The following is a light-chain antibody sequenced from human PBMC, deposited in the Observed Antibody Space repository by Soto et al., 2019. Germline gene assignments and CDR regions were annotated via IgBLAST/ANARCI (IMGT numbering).Light chain of an antibody. V-gene: IGKV1-39*01. CDR2: AAS. CDR1: QSISSH. CDR3: QQTYRTPRT. J-gene: IGKJ1*01. Sequence: DIQMTQSPSSLSASVGDRVTITCRASQSISSHLNWYQQKSGKAPKLLIYAASSLKSGVPSRFSGSGARTDFTLTISSLQPEDFATYYCQQTYRTPRTFGQGTKVEIK.